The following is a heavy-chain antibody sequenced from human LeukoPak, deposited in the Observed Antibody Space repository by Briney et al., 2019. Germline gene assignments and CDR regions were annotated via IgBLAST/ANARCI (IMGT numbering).Heavy chain of an antibody. V-gene: IGHV3-23*01. J-gene: IGHJ3*02. CDR3: APDSSGYYYGAFDI. CDR2: ISGSGGST. D-gene: IGHD3-22*01. CDR1: GFTFSSYA. Sequence: GGSLRLSCAASGFTFSSYAMSWVRQAPGKGLEWVSAISGSGGSTYYADSVKGRFTISRDNSKNTLYLQMNSLKAEDTAVYYCAPDSSGYYYGAFDIWGQGTMVTVTS.